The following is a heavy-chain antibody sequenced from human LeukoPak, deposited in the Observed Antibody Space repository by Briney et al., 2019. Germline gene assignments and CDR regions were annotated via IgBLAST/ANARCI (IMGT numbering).Heavy chain of an antibody. V-gene: IGHV3-23*01. CDR2: ITDSGGST. Sequence: PGGSLRLSCAASGFTFDDYSMHWVRQAPGKGLEWISAITDSGGSTYYADSVKGRFTISRDNSKNTLYLHMDSLRADDTAVYYCAKGSSSSRPYYFEYWGRGTLVTVSS. J-gene: IGHJ4*02. CDR3: AKGSSSSRPYYFEY. D-gene: IGHD6-6*01. CDR1: GFTFDDYS.